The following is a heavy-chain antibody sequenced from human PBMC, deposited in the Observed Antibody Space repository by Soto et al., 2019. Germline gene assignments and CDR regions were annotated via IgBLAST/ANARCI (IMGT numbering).Heavy chain of an antibody. D-gene: IGHD6-13*01. V-gene: IGHV4-59*08. CDR1: GGSISSYY. CDR2: IYYSGST. CDR3: ARWGGAAENYYYGMDV. J-gene: IGHJ6*02. Sequence: QVQLQESGPGLVKPSETLSLTCTVSGGSISSYYWSWIRQPPGKGLEWIGYIYYSGSTNYNPSLTRRVTISVDTSKNQFSLKLSSVTAADTAVYYCARWGGAAENYYYGMDVWGQGTTVTVSS.